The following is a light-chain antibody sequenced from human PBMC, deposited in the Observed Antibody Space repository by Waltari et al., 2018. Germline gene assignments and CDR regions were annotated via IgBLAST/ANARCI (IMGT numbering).Light chain of an antibody. Sequence: EIVFTHSPATLPLSPGERATLSCRASHTVSTSLAWYQQKPGQVPSLLIFEASNRATGIAGRFSGSGSGTDFTLTISSLESEDFAVYYCQHVTFGGGTKVEI. CDR1: HTVSTS. V-gene: IGKV3-11*01. CDR2: EAS. CDR3: QHVT. J-gene: IGKJ4*01.